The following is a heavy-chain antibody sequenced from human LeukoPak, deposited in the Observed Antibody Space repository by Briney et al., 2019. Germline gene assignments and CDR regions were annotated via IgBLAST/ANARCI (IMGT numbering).Heavy chain of an antibody. CDR3: ARQESLGELSLSYFDY. Sequence: SETLSLTCAVYGGSFSGYYWSWIRQPPGKGLEWIGEINHSGSTNYNPSLKSQVAISVDTSKTQFSLKLSSVTAADTAVYDCARQESLGELSLSYFDYWGQGTLVTASS. CDR2: INHSGST. D-gene: IGHD3-16*02. J-gene: IGHJ4*02. V-gene: IGHV4-34*01. CDR1: GGSFSGYY.